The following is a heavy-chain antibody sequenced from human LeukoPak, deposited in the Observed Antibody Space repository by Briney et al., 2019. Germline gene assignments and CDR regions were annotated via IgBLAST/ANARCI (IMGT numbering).Heavy chain of an antibody. CDR3: TSQYSGSRDVFNI. CDR1: GFTFSNAW. Sequence: GGSLRLSCAASGFTFSNAWMSWVRQAPGKGLEWVGRIKSKTDGGTTDYAAPVKGRFTISRDDLKNTLYLQMNSLQTADTAVYYCTSQYSGSRDVFNIWGQGTMVTVSS. CDR2: IKSKTDGGTT. J-gene: IGHJ3*02. V-gene: IGHV3-15*01. D-gene: IGHD1-26*01.